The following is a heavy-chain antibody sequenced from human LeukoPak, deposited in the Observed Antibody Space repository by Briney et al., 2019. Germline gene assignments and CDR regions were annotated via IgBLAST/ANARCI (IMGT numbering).Heavy chain of an antibody. J-gene: IGHJ3*01. CDR1: GFTFSGFW. Sequence: GGSLRLSCAVSGFTFSGFWMSWSRQAPGKGLEWVASINSDGSEGYYADVVKGRFTISRDNAKNSLYLQINSLIAEDTAVYYCARSSYSSSSSVWGQGTMVTVSS. D-gene: IGHD6-6*01. CDR3: ARSSYSSSSSV. CDR2: INSDGSEG. V-gene: IGHV3-7*03.